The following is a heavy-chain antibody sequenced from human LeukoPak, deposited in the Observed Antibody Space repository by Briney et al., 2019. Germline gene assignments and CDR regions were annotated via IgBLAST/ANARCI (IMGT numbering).Heavy chain of an antibody. J-gene: IGHJ5*02. D-gene: IGHD2-2*02. Sequence: QTGGSLSLSCAAPGFTFRDYAMNWVRQAPGKGLEWLSSISGSGSVTYYADSVKGRFTISRDNSKNTLYLQMTSLRAEDAAMYYCAKDSDTPGCFDPWGQGTPVTVSS. CDR3: AKDSDTPGCFDP. CDR1: GFTFRDYA. CDR2: ISGSGSVT. V-gene: IGHV3-23*01.